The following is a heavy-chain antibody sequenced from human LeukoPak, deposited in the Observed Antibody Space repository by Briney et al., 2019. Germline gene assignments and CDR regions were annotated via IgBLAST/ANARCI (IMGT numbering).Heavy chain of an antibody. CDR1: GITLSIYW. Sequence: GGSLRISCAAPGITLSIYWMSLVRQAPGKGPEWVANIKQDGSEKYYVDSVRGRFTISRDNAKNSLYLQVNNLRAEDTAVYYCARSGSGYFDYWGQGTLVTVSS. J-gene: IGHJ4*02. CDR2: IKQDGSEK. V-gene: IGHV3-7*03. CDR3: ARSGSGYFDY.